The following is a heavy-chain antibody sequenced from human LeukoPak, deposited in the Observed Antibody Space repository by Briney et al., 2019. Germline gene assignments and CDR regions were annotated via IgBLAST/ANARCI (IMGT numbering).Heavy chain of an antibody. CDR2: MNPNSGNT. V-gene: IGHV1-8*03. CDR1: GYTFTSYD. CDR3: ARVAPRIAARPTRNHAFDI. J-gene: IGHJ3*02. Sequence: ASVKVSCKASGYTFTSYDINWVRQATGQGLEWMGWMNPNSGNTGYAQKFQGRVTITRNTSISTAYMELSSLRSEDTAVYYCARVAPRIAARPTRNHAFDIWGQGTMVTVSS. D-gene: IGHD6-6*01.